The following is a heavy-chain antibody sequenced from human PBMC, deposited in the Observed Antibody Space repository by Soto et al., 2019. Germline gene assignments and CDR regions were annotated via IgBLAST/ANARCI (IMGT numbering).Heavy chain of an antibody. J-gene: IGHJ1*01. D-gene: IGHD6-13*01. CDR1: SCTITRSKW. CDR2: IYHSGST. Sequence: PSGTLSLNCAVSSCTITRSKWWGWVRQPPGKGLEWIGEIYHSGSTNYHPSLKSRVTISVDKSKNQFSLKLSSVTAADAAVYYCARDAWQQPQQKNCQHWDQG. V-gene: IGHV4-4*02. CDR3: ARDAWQQPQQKNCQH.